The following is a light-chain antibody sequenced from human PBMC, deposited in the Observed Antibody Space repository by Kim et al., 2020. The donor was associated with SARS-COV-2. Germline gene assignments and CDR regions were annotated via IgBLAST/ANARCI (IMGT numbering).Light chain of an antibody. CDR2: EDN. Sequence: GKTVTISCTRSSGSIASNYVQWYQQRPGSSPTTVIYEDNQRPSGVPYRFSGSIDSSSNSASLTISGLKTEDEADYYCQSYDSSNQVFGGGTKLTVL. V-gene: IGLV6-57*01. CDR1: SGSIASNY. CDR3: QSYDSSNQV. J-gene: IGLJ3*02.